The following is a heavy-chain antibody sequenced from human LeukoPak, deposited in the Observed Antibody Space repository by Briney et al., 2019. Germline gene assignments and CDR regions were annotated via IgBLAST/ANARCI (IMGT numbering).Heavy chain of an antibody. V-gene: IGHV3-53*01. CDR3: AKDTTAWWYHRAYMNV. J-gene: IGHJ6*03. CDR2: IYSIGST. D-gene: IGHD2-15*01. CDR1: GFTVSTNY. Sequence: GGSLRLSCAASGFTVSTNYMNWVRQAPGKGLEWVSSIYSIGSTYYADSVKGRFTISRDNSKNTLYLQMNSLRAEDTAVYYCAKDTTAWWYHRAYMNVWGKGTTVTVSS.